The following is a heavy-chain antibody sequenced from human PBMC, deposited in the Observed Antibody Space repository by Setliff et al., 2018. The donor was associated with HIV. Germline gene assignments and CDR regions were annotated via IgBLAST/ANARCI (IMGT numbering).Heavy chain of an antibody. CDR3: AKGVKWLAP. Sequence: GGSLRLSCEVSGFTVSTNYMTWVRQAPGKGLEWVSTIYGDGRTFYTESVEGQFTISRDNSNNILYLQMNSLLVDDTAVYYCAKGVKWLAPWGRGTLVTVSS. D-gene: IGHD2-21*01. CDR2: IYGDGRT. J-gene: IGHJ5*02. V-gene: IGHV3-53*01. CDR1: GFTVSTNY.